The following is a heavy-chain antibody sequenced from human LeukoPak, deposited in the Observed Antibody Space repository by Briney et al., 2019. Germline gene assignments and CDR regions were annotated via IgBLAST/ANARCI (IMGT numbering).Heavy chain of an antibody. CDR2: IYPGDSDT. D-gene: IGHD2-21*02. CDR1: GYTFTNYW. V-gene: IGHV5-51*01. Sequence: GESLKISCEGSGYTFTNYWIVWVRQMPGKGLDCMGIIYPGDSDTRYSPSFQGQVTISADKSISTAYLQWSSLKASDTAMYYCARSSGVTAPLSKWGQGTLVTVSS. J-gene: IGHJ4*02. CDR3: ARSSGVTAPLSK.